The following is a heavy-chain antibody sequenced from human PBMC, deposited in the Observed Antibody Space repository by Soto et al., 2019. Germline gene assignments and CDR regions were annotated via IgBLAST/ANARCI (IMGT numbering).Heavy chain of an antibody. CDR2: ISVYNGNT. CDR3: ARDSRVSLTYYYDSRDQQAGGYFQH. D-gene: IGHD3-22*01. J-gene: IGHJ1*01. CDR1: GYTFTSYG. V-gene: IGHV1-18*04. Sequence: QVQLVQSGAEVKKPGASVKVSCKASGYTFTSYGISWVRQAPGQGLEWMGWISVYNGNTNYGQKLQGRVTMTTDTSTSTAYMELRSLRSDDTAVYYCARDSRVSLTYYYDSRDQQAGGYFQHWGQGTLVTVSS.